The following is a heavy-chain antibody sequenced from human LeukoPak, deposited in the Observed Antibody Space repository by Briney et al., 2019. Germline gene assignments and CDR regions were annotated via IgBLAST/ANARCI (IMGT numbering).Heavy chain of an antibody. D-gene: IGHD1-1*01. Sequence: PAETLSLTCTVSGGSISSYYWSWIRQPPGKGLEWIGEINHSGSTNYNPSLKSRVTISVDTSKNQFSLKLSSVTAADTAVYYCARDYSLERYYYYYMDVWGKGTTVTISS. CDR2: INHSGST. CDR3: ARDYSLERYYYYYMDV. J-gene: IGHJ6*03. CDR1: GGSISSYY. V-gene: IGHV4-59*01.